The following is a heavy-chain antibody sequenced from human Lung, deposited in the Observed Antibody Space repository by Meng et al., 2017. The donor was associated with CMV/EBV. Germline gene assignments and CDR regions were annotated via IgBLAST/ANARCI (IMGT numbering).Heavy chain of an antibody. Sequence: SETLSLXCTLSLGSISSGSYYWGWLRQPPGKGLEWIGSIHYTGSTNYNPSLKTRVSISEDTFKNEFSLTLTSVTAADTAVYYCARTQWHVGYFDNWGQGTLVTVSS. J-gene: IGHJ4*02. CDR1: LGSISSGSYY. V-gene: IGHV4-39*07. CDR3: ARTQWHVGYFDN. D-gene: IGHD6-19*01. CDR2: IHYTGST.